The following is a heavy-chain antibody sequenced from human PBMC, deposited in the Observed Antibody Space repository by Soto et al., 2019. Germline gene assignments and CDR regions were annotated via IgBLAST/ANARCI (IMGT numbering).Heavy chain of an antibody. J-gene: IGHJ4*02. CDR1: GFTFSYHA. Sequence: EVQLVESGGGLVQPGGSLRLSCAASGFTFSYHAMHWVRQAPGKGLEYVSGISSNGHSSFYVDSVKDRFTIPRDNSKNTLYLQMGSLRAEDMGVYYCARDSGVSSSSPLDYWGQGTLVTVSS. CDR3: ARDSGVSSSSPLDY. D-gene: IGHD6-6*01. V-gene: IGHV3-64*07. CDR2: ISSNGHSS.